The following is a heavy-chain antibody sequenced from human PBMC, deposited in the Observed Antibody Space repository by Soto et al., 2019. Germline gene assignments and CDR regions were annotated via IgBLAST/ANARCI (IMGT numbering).Heavy chain of an antibody. CDR2: IIPIYGTA. Sequence: QVQLVQSGAEVKKPGSSVKVSCKASGGTFSSFTISWVRQAPGQGLEWMGGIIPIYGTANYAQKLQGRVTITADACTRTAYMELSSLRSEDTAVYYCAKDRRADWESYYYYAMDVWGQGTTVTVSS. V-gene: IGHV1-69*01. J-gene: IGHJ6*02. D-gene: IGHD1-26*01. CDR1: GGTFSSFT. CDR3: AKDRRADWESYYYYAMDV.